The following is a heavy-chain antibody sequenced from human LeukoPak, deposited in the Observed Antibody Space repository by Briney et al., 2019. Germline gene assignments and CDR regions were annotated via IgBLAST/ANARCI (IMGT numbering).Heavy chain of an antibody. CDR1: GGSISSSSYY. Sequence: SETLSLTCTVSGGSISSSSYYWGWIRQPPGKGLEWIGSIYYSGSTYYNPSLQSRVTISVDTSKNQFSLKLSSVTAADTAVYYCAGSLWFGELSGFWSWFDPWGQGTLVTVSS. CDR3: AGSLWFGELSGFWSWFDP. D-gene: IGHD3-10*01. CDR2: IYYSGST. V-gene: IGHV4-39*01. J-gene: IGHJ5*02.